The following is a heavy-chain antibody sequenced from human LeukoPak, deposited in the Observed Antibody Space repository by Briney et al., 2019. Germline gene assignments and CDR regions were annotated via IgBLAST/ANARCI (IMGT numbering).Heavy chain of an antibody. CDR2: IFPAGTT. CDR1: GFTVSNSY. CDR3: AREQAYWFGP. Sequence: GGSLRLSCAASGFTVSNSYMTWVRQAPGKGLEWVSFIFPAGTTSYADSVKGRFTIPRDSSTNTLHLQMNSLRADDTAVYYCAREQAYWFGPWGQGRVLTVSS. D-gene: IGHD2-21*01. J-gene: IGHJ5*02. V-gene: IGHV3-53*01.